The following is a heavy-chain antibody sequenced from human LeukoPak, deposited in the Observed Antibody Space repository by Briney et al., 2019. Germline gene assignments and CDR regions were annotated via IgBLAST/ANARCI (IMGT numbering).Heavy chain of an antibody. CDR2: INPNSGDT. V-gene: IGHV1-2*02. CDR1: GYTFTDYY. J-gene: IGHJ4*02. D-gene: IGHD3-9*01. Sequence: ASVKVSCKASGYTFTDYYINWVRQAPGQGLEWIGWINPNSGDTNYAQKFQDRVTMTRDTSISTAYMELSRLRSDDTAVYYCARQTSILSGSYWGQGTLVTVSS. CDR3: ARQTSILSGSY.